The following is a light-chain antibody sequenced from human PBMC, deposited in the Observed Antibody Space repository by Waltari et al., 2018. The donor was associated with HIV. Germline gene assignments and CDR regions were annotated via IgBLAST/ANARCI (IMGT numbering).Light chain of an antibody. CDR3: QQLNSYPLT. CDR1: QGINSY. CDR2: TAS. Sequence: DIHLTQSPSFLSASIGDRVTISCRASQGINSYLAWYQQKPGRAPKLLIYTASTLRSGVPSRFSGSGSATEFTLTISSLQPEDSATYFCQQLNSYPLTFGGGTKVETK. V-gene: IGKV1-9*01. J-gene: IGKJ4*01.